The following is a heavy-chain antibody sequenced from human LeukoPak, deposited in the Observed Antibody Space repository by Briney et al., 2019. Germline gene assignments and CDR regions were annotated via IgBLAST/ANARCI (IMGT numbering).Heavy chain of an antibody. J-gene: IGHJ4*02. D-gene: IGHD7-27*01. CDR1: GYTLTSYD. CDR3: ARGPPNWGYDY. V-gene: IGHV1-8*01. CDR2: MSPNSGDT. Sequence: ASVKVSCKASGYTLTSYDFNWVRQATGQRPEWMGWMSPNSGDTGYAQKLQDRVTMTRNTSISTAYMELSSLRSDDTAVYYCARGPPNWGYDYWGPGTLVTVSS.